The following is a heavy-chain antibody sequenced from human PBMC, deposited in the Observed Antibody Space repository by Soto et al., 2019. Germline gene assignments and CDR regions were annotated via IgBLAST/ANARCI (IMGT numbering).Heavy chain of an antibody. CDR2: IYPGDSDT. V-gene: IGHV5-51*01. D-gene: IGHD6-13*01. CDR1: GYSFASYW. CDR3: ARHYEQQLGKNYHYYYGMDV. J-gene: IGHJ6*02. Sequence: GESLKISCKGSGYSFASYWIGWVRQMPGKGLEWMGIIYPGDSDTRYSPSFQGQVTISADKSISTAYLQWSSLKASDTAMYYCARHYEQQLGKNYHYYYGMDVWGQGTTVTVSS.